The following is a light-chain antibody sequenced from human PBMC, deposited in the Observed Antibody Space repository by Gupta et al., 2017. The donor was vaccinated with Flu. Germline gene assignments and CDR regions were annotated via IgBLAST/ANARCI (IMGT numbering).Light chain of an antibody. CDR3: AAWDAGHNGWI. Sequence: VTIAWSGSDTEIGGNSVAWYQHHPGTAPKLLIFSNNLRHSGVPDRFSGSKTGTSATVAISGLQSEGEADYYCAAWDAGHNGWIFGGGTKLTVL. CDR1: DTEIGGNS. V-gene: IGLV1-44*01. J-gene: IGLJ2*01. CDR2: SNN.